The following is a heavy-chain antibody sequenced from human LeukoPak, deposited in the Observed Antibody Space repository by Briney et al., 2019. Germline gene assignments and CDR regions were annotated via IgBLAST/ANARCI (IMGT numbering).Heavy chain of an antibody. V-gene: IGHV3-7*01. CDR1: GFTSSSYW. J-gene: IGHJ5*02. D-gene: IGHD3-3*01. Sequence: GGSLRLSCAASGFTSSSYWMSWVRQAPGKGLAGVANIKQDGSEKYYVDSVKGRFTISRDNAKNSLYLQMNSLRAEDTAVYYCARVRFGWFDPWGQGTLVTVSS. CDR2: IKQDGSEK. CDR3: ARVRFGWFDP.